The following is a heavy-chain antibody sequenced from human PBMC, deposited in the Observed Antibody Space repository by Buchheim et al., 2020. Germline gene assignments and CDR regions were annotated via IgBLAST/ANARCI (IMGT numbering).Heavy chain of an antibody. CDR1: DGSISSGGYY. V-gene: IGHV4-31*03. CDR3: ARGGCSSTSCYTKASYYYYYMDV. Sequence: QVQLQESGPGLVKPSQTLSLTCTVSDGSISSGGYYWSWIRQHPGKGLEWIGYIYYSGSTYYNPSLKSRVTISVDTSKNQFTLKLSSVTAEDTAVYYWARGGCSSTSCYTKASYYYYYMDVWGKRTT. CDR2: IYYSGST. D-gene: IGHD2-2*02. J-gene: IGHJ6*03.